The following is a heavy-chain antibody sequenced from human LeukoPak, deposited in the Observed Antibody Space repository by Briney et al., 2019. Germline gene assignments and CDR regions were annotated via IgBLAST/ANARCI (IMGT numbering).Heavy chain of an antibody. CDR2: ISGSGGST. D-gene: IGHD6-13*01. CDR3: AKETRRGIAAAGSSSFDI. Sequence: TGGPLRLSCAASGFTFSSYAMSWVRQASGKGLEWVSAISGSGGSTYYADSVKGRFTISRDNSKNTLYLQMNSLRAEDTAVYYCAKETRRGIAAAGSSSFDIWGQGTMVTVSP. J-gene: IGHJ3*02. CDR1: GFTFSSYA. V-gene: IGHV3-23*01.